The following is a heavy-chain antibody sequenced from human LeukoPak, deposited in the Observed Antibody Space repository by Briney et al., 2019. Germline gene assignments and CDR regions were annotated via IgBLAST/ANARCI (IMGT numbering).Heavy chain of an antibody. Sequence: GGSLRLSCAASGFTFSSYGMHWVRQAPGKGLEWVAVIWYDGSNKYYADSVKGRFTISRDNSKNTLYLQMNSLRAEDTAVYYCAKDSTVTTLDYWGQGTLVAVSS. V-gene: IGHV3-33*06. J-gene: IGHJ4*02. CDR2: IWYDGSNK. CDR1: GFTFSSYG. CDR3: AKDSTVTTLDY. D-gene: IGHD4-17*01.